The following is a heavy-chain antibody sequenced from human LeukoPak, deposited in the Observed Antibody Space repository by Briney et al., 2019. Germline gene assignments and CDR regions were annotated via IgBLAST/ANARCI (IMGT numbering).Heavy chain of an antibody. Sequence: GGSLRLSCAASGFTFSDHYMDWVRLAPGKGLEWVGRMRNKAGGYTTEYAASVKGRFTVSRDDSKNSLYLQMNSLNTEDTAVYYCVRSYLGNSDYWGQGTLVTVSS. CDR3: VRSYLGNSDY. CDR1: GFTFSDHY. V-gene: IGHV3-72*01. J-gene: IGHJ4*02. D-gene: IGHD4-23*01. CDR2: MRNKAGGYTT.